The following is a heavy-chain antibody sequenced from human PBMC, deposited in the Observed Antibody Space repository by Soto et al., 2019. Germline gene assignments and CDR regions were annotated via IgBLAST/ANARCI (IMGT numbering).Heavy chain of an antibody. CDR3: AKEKILTMVRGAGAFDI. Sequence: GGSLRLSCAASGFTFSSYAMSWVRQAPGKGLEWVSAISGSGGSTYYADSVKGRFTISRDNSKNTLYLQMNSLRAEDTAVYYCAKEKILTMVRGAGAFDIWGQGTMVTVSS. CDR2: ISGSGGST. V-gene: IGHV3-23*01. D-gene: IGHD3-10*01. J-gene: IGHJ3*02. CDR1: GFTFSSYA.